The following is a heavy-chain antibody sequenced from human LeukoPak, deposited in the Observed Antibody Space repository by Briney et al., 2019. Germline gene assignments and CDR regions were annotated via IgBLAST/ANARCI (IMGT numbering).Heavy chain of an antibody. V-gene: IGHV1-2*02. CDR3: ARHMTTANNWFDP. D-gene: IGHD4-17*01. J-gene: IGHJ5*02. CDR2: INPNSGGT. CDR1: GYTFTGYY. Sequence: ASVKVSCKASGYTFTGYYMHWVRQAPGQGLEWMGWINPNSGGTNYEQKFQGRVIMTRDTSISTAYMELSRLRFDDTAVYYCARHMTTANNWFDPWGQATLVTVSS.